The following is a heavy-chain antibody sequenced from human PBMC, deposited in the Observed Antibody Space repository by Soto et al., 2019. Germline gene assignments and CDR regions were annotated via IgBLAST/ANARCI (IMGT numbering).Heavy chain of an antibody. V-gene: IGHV3-23*01. D-gene: IGHD4-17*01. CDR3: AKHYGDYLGFDY. CDR2: ISGSVGST. CDR1: GFTFSSYA. Sequence: EVQLLESGGGLVQPGGSLRLSCAASGFTFSSYAMSWVRQAPGKGLEWVSAISGSVGSTYCADSVKGRFTISRDISKNTLYLLMNSLRAEDTAVYYCAKHYGDYLGFDYWGQGTLATVSS. J-gene: IGHJ4*02.